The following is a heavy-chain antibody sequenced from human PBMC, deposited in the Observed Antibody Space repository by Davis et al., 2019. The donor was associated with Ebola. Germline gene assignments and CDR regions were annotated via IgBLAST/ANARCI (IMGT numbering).Heavy chain of an antibody. CDR3: ARGVYGAYFDS. CDR1: RDTFSFYA. Sequence: SVKVSCKTSRDTFSFYAISWVRQAPGQGLAWMGVIMPMFGTTDYAQTFQARCTLTADESTNTVYMELYNLRSDDTAVYFCARGVYGAYFDSWGQGALVTVSS. D-gene: IGHD4-17*01. CDR2: IMPMFGTT. V-gene: IGHV1-69*13. J-gene: IGHJ4*02.